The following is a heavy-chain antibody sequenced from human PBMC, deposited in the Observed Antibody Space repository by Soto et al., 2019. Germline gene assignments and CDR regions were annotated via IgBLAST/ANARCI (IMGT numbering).Heavy chain of an antibody. CDR3: ARDSFALAQYY. D-gene: IGHD3-16*01. CDR1: GFTFSTYS. CDR2: IKLDGSEI. Sequence: GGSLRLSCAASGFTFSTYSMNWVRQAPGKGLDWLSNIKLDGSEIYYVDSVKCRFTISRDNAKNSLYLQMNSLRAEDTAVYYCARDSFALAQYYWGQGTLVTVSS. V-gene: IGHV3-7*01. J-gene: IGHJ4*02.